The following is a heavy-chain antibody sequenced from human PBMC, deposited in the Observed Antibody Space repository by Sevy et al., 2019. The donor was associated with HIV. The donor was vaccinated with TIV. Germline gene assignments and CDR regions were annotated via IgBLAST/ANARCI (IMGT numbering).Heavy chain of an antibody. Sequence: GESLKISCVASGFTFRSYTMKWVRQAPGKGLECVSSISSSGSYIYYAASVKGRFTISRDDAKNSLYLQMNTLRAEDAALYYCARVRPYDTRDFDYWGQGTLVTVSS. CDR1: GFTFRSYT. D-gene: IGHD3-22*01. CDR3: ARVRPYDTRDFDY. V-gene: IGHV3-21*01. J-gene: IGHJ4*02. CDR2: ISSSGSYI.